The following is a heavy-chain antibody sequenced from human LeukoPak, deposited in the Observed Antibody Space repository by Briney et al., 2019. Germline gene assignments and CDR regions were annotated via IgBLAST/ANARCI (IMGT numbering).Heavy chain of an antibody. Sequence: GGSLRLSCAASGFTFSSYNMNWVRQAPGKGLEWVSSINSSSSYTYYAASVRGRFTISRDNAKNSLYLQMNSLRAEDTAVYYCARDQNTYGYCYFDYWGQGTLVTASS. J-gene: IGHJ4*02. D-gene: IGHD5-18*01. V-gene: IGHV3-21*01. CDR3: ARDQNTYGYCYFDY. CDR1: GFTFSSYN. CDR2: INSSSSYT.